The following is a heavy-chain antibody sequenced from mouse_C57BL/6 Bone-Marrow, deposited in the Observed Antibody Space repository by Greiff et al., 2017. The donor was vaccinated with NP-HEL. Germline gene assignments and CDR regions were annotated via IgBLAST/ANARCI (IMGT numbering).Heavy chain of an antibody. CDR1: GYTFTSYW. CDR2: IDPSDSET. CDR3: AREGSCYYDSYYAMDY. J-gene: IGHJ4*01. V-gene: IGHV1-52*01. D-gene: IGHD2-4*01. Sequence: VKLQQPGAELVRPGSSVKLSCKASGYTFTSYWMHWVKQRPIQGLEWIGNIDPSDSETHYNQTFKDKATFTVDTSTSTAYMQLSSLTSEDSAVDYCAREGSCYYDSYYAMDYWGRGTSVTVSA.